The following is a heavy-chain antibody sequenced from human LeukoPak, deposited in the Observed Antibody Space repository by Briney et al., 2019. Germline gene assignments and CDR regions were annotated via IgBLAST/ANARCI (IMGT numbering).Heavy chain of an antibody. CDR1: GYTFTGYY. Sequence: ASVKVSCKASGYTFTGYYMHWVRQAPGQGLEWMGWINPNSGGRNYAHKFQGRVTMTRDTSISTAYMELSRLRSDDTAVYYCARAGYSDYDYLLDGFDIWGQGTMVTVSS. J-gene: IGHJ3*02. CDR2: INPNSGGR. D-gene: IGHD5-12*01. V-gene: IGHV1-2*07. CDR3: ARAGYSDYDYLLDGFDI.